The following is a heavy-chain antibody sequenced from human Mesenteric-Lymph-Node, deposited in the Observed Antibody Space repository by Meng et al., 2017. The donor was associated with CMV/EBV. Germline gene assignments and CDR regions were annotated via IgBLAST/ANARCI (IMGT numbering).Heavy chain of an antibody. J-gene: IGHJ6*02. Sequence: SVKVSCKASGGTFSSYAISWVRQAPGQGLEWMGGIIPILGIANYAQKFQGRVTITADKSTSTAYMELSSLRSEDTAVYYCARAVDRVRGVIISYYYYYGMDVWGQGTTVTVS. D-gene: IGHD3-10*01. V-gene: IGHV1-69*10. CDR2: IIPILGIA. CDR3: ARAVDRVRGVIISYYYYYGMDV. CDR1: GGTFSSYA.